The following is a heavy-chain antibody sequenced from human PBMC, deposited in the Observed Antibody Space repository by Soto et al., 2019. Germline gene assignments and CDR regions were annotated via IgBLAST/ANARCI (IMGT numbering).Heavy chain of an antibody. J-gene: IGHJ4*02. CDR1: GFTFSSYI. CDR2: ISSSSSYI. CDR3: ARFTTGTTLGRFFDY. V-gene: IGHV3-21*01. D-gene: IGHD1-1*01. Sequence: GGSLRLSCAASGFTFSSYIMDWVRQAPGKGLEWVSSISSSSSYIYYADSVKGRFTISRDNAKNSLYLQMNSLRAEDTAVYYCARFTTGTTLGRFFDYWGQGTLVTVSS.